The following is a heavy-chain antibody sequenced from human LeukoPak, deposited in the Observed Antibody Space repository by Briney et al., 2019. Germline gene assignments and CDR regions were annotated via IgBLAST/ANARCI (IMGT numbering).Heavy chain of an antibody. CDR2: INPNSGGT. CDR1: GYTFTGYY. Sequence: ASVKVSCKASGYTFTGYYMHWVRQAPGQGLEWMGRINPNSGGTNYAQKFQGRVTMTRDTSISTAYMEQSRLRSDDTAVYYCARDITFRGYASGYWGQGTLVTVSS. CDR3: ARDITFRGYASGY. D-gene: IGHD5-12*01. J-gene: IGHJ4*02. V-gene: IGHV1-2*06.